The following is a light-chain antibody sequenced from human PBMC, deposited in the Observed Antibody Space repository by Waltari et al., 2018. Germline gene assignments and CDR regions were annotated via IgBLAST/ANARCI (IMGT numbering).Light chain of an antibody. V-gene: IGKV4-1*01. CDR2: WAS. J-gene: IGKJ4*01. CDR3: QQYYSTPLT. Sequence: DIVMTQSPDSLAVSLGERATINCKSSQSVLYSSNNKNYLAWYQQKPGQPPKLLIYWASTRESVVHDRFSGSGSGTDSTLTISSLQAEDVAVYYCQQYYSTPLTFGGGTKVEIK. CDR1: QSVLYSSNNKNY.